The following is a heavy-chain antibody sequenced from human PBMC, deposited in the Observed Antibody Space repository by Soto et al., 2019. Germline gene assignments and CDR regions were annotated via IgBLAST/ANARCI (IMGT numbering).Heavy chain of an antibody. CDR3: ARANGSGSYYNPNYYYYYMDV. J-gene: IGHJ6*03. V-gene: IGHV1-8*01. CDR1: GYTFTSYD. CDR2: MNPNSGNT. D-gene: IGHD3-10*01. Sequence: QVQLVQSGAEVKKPGASVKVSCKASGYTFTSYDINWVRQATGQGLEWMGWMNPNSGNTGYAQKFQGRVTMTRNTSISTASMELSSLRSEDTAVYYCARANGSGSYYNPNYYYYYMDVWGKGTTVTVSS.